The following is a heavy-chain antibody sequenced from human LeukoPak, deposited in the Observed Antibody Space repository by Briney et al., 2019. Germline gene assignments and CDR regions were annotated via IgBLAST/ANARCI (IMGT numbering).Heavy chain of an antibody. D-gene: IGHD1-1*01. Sequence: GGSLRFSCAASGFTFSSYWMSWVRQAPGKGLEWVANIKQDGSDKNYVDSVKGRFTISKDNAKNLLSLEMNGLRAEDTAVYYCATYKNQLRTVYFDYWGQGTLVTVSS. CDR3: ATYKNQLRTVYFDY. J-gene: IGHJ4*02. V-gene: IGHV3-7*02. CDR2: IKQDGSDK. CDR1: GFTFSSYW.